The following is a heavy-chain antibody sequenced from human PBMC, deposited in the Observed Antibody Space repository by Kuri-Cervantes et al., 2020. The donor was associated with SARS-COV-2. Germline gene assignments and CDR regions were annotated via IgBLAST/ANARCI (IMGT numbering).Heavy chain of an antibody. Sequence: GGSLRLSCTASGFTFGDYAMSWVRQAPGKGLEWVGFIRSKAYGGTTEYAASVKGRFTISRDDSKSIAYLQMNSLKTEDTAVYYCTGPTYSSSWYSSDRGKYWGQGTLVTVSS. CDR2: IRSKAYGGTT. V-gene: IGHV3-49*04. CDR3: TGPTYSSSWYSSDRGKY. CDR1: GFTFGDYA. D-gene: IGHD6-13*01. J-gene: IGHJ4*02.